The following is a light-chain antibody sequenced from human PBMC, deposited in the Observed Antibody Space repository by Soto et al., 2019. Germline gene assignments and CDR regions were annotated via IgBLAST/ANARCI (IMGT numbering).Light chain of an antibody. J-gene: IGKJ4*02. V-gene: IGKV1D-12*01. CDR2: AAS. Sequence: DIQMTQSPSSVSASVGDRVTITCRASQGIAGWLAWYQQKSGKAPKLLISAASSLQSGVPSRFSCSGSGTDFTLTISSLQPEDFATYYSQQANSFPLTFGGGTKVEIK. CDR3: QQANSFPLT. CDR1: QGIAGW.